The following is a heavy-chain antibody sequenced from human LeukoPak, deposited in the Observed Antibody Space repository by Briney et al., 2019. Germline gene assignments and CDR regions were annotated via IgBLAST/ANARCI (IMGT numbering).Heavy chain of an antibody. CDR3: ARPYYYDSRVDP. V-gene: IGHV4-30-4*01. Sequence: SQTLSLTCTVSGGSISSGDYYWSWIRQPPGKGLEWIGYMYYSGSTYYNPSLKSRVTISLDTSKNQFSLKLSPVTAADTAVYYCARPYYYDSRVDPWGQGTLVTVSS. CDR1: GGSISSGDYY. D-gene: IGHD3-22*01. CDR2: MYYSGST. J-gene: IGHJ5*02.